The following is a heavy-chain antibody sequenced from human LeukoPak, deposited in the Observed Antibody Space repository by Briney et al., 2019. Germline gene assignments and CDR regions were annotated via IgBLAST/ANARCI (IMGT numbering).Heavy chain of an antibody. J-gene: IGHJ4*02. CDR1: GFTFNSYG. CDR2: ISYDGSNK. D-gene: IGHD3-3*01. V-gene: IGHV3-30*18. Sequence: PGGSLRLSCAASGFTFNSYGMHWVRQAPGKGLEWVAVISYDGSNKYYADSVKGRFTISRDNSKNTLYLQMNSLRAEDTAVYYCAKDFARFWSGNFDYWGQGTLVTVSS. CDR3: AKDFARFWSGNFDY.